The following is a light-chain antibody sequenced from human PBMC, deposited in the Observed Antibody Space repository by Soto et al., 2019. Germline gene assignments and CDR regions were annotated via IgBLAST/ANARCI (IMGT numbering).Light chain of an antibody. CDR1: QSVSSSY. CDR3: QQYCSSPFT. J-gene: IGKJ3*01. Sequence: EIGLTQSPGTLSLSPGARATLSCRASQSVSSSYLAWYQQKPGQAPRLLIDGASSSATGIPDRFGGSGSGTDFTRTISRLAPEDFAVDYYQQYCSSPFTFGPGTKVDIK. V-gene: IGKV3-20*01. CDR2: GAS.